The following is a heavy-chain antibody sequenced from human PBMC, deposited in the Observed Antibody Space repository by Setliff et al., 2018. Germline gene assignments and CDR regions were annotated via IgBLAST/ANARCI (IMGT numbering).Heavy chain of an antibody. J-gene: IGHJ4*02. CDR3: ARAQWELLRFEY. V-gene: IGHV4-30-4*08. Sequence: PSETLSLTCTVSGDSISSGDDFWSWIRQPPGKGLEWIGSIYYTTNGHYNPSLKSRVAMSVDTSKNHFSLELTSVTAADTAVYYCARAQWELLRFEYWGQGTLVTVSS. D-gene: IGHD1-26*01. CDR1: GDSISSGDDF. CDR2: IYYTTNG.